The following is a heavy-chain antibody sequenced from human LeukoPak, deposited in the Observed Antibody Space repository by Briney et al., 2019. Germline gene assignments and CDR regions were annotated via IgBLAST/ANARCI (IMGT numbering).Heavy chain of an antibody. J-gene: IGHJ6*02. Sequence: ASVKVSCKASGYTFTSYGISWVRQALGQGLEWMGWISAYNGNTNYPQKLQGRVTMTTDTSTSTAYMELRSLRSDDTAVYYCATAYSSSWYTYYYYGMDVWGQGTTVTVSS. CDR1: GYTFTSYG. CDR3: ATAYSSSWYTYYYYGMDV. CDR2: ISAYNGNT. D-gene: IGHD6-13*01. V-gene: IGHV1-18*01.